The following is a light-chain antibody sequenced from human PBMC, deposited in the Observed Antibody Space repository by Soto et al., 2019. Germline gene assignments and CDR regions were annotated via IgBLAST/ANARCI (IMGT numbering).Light chain of an antibody. CDR1: NIGSQS. CDR2: DDS. J-gene: IGLJ3*02. Sequence: ELTQPPSVSVAPGQTARITCGGNNIGSQSVHWYHQKPGQAPVLVVYDDSDRPSGIPERFSGSNSGDTATLTISRVEAGDEADYYCQVWDSSSDPSWVFGGGTKLTVL. V-gene: IGLV3-21*02. CDR3: QVWDSSSDPSWV.